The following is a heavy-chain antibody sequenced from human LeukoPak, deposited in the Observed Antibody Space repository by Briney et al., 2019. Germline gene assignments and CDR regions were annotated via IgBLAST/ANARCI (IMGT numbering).Heavy chain of an antibody. J-gene: IGHJ5*02. CDR3: ARYRSYCTSTTCYRDWFDP. CDR2: INHSGST. CDR1: SGSFTGYL. Sequence: SETLSLTCAVYSGSFTGYLWSSIRQPPGKGLEWIGEINHSGSTNYNPSLKSRVTISVDTSKNQFSLKLTSVTAADTAVYYCARYRSYCTSTTCYRDWFDPWGQGTLVTVSS. V-gene: IGHV4-34*01. D-gene: IGHD2-2*01.